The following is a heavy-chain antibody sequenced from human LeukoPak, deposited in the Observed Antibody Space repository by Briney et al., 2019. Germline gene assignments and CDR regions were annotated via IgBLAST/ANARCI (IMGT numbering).Heavy chain of an antibody. Sequence: SETLSLTCAVYGGSFSGYYWSWIRQPPGKGLEWIGEINHSGSTNCNPSLKSRVTISVDTSKNQFSLKLSSVTAADTAVYYCARVKAMVRGVIIRNYYMDVWGKGTTVTVSS. J-gene: IGHJ6*03. CDR2: INHSGST. CDR3: ARVKAMVRGVIIRNYYMDV. CDR1: GGSFSGYY. D-gene: IGHD3-10*01. V-gene: IGHV4-34*01.